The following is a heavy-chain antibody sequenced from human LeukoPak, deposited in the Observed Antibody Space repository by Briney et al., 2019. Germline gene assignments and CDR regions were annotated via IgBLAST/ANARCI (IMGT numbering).Heavy chain of an antibody. CDR3: ARLDEYSSSSRYYGMDV. CDR2: IIPIFGTA. D-gene: IGHD6-6*01. V-gene: IGHV1-69*13. J-gene: IGHJ6*02. CDR1: GYTFTSNY. Sequence: SVKVSCKASGYTFTSNYIHWVRQAPGQGLEWMGGIIPIFGTANYAQKFQGRVTITADESTSTAYMELSSLRSEDTAVYYCARLDEYSSSSRYYGMDVWGQGTTVTVSS.